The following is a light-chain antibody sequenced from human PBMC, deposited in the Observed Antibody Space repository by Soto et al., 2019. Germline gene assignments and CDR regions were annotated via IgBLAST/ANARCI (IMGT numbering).Light chain of an antibody. CDR2: EVN. J-gene: IGLJ2*01. CDR3: TSYTTSGTTYVV. Sequence: QSALTQPASVSGSPGQSITISCTGTSSDVGGYNYVSWYQQHPGKAPKLMTFEVNTRPSGVSNRFSGSKSGNTASLTISGLQTEDEADYYCTSYTTSGTTYVVFGGGTKVTVL. CDR1: SSDVGGYNY. V-gene: IGLV2-14*01.